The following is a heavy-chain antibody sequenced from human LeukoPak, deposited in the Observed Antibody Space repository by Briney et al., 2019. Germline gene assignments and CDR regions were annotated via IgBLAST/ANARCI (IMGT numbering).Heavy chain of an antibody. CDR3: ARDSSTYAGPPDY. CDR2: IGAAGSTI. J-gene: IGHJ4*02. Sequence: GSLRLSCAASGFPFSSYSMNWVRQAPGKGLEWVSYIGAAGSTIYYADSVKGRFTISRDNAKNSLFLQMNSLRAEDTAVYYCARDSSTYAGPPDYWGQGTLVTVSS. D-gene: IGHD2-2*01. V-gene: IGHV3-48*01. CDR1: GFPFSSYS.